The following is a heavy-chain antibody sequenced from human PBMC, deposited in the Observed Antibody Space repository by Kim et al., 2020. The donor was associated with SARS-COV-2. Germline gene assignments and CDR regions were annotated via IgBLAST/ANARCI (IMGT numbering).Heavy chain of an antibody. CDR2: INISGRAT. V-gene: IGHV3-48*02. CDR1: GFTLSSSS. Sequence: GGSLRLSCAASGFTLSSSSMNWVRQAPGKGLESVAFINISGRATTYADSVPGRFIISRDNGKNSVYLQMSSQSDEATAVYYCLTDTYDVDNSGKRGDYWG. J-gene: IGHJ4*01. CDR3: LTDTYDVDNSGKRGDY. D-gene: IGHD1-26*01.